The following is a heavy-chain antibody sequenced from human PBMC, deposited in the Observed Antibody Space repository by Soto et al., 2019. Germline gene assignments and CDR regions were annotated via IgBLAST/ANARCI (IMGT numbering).Heavy chain of an antibody. CDR1: GFTFSNYV. D-gene: IGHD6-19*01. J-gene: IGHJ4*02. CDR3: AKARRYSSASHDFDY. V-gene: IGHV3-23*01. CDR2: ISGSGGST. Sequence: EVQLLESGGDLVQPGGSLRLSCAASGFTFSNYVMSWVRQAPGKGLEWVSGISGSGGSTYYADSVKGRFTISRDNSKNPLNMQMNSLRAEDTAVYYCAKARRYSSASHDFDYWGQGTLVTVSS.